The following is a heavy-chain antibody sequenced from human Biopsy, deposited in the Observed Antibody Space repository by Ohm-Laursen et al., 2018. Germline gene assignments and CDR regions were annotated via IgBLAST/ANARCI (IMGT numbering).Heavy chain of an antibody. CDR2: INGSGGST. CDR3: ARDLYDFCGGCPFDP. Sequence: SLRLSCAASGFTFSSHAMSWVRLAPGKGLECVSVINGSGGSTYYADPVKGRFTISRDNSKNTLYLQMNSLRVEDTAMYYCARDLYDFCGGCPFDPWGQGTLVTVS. J-gene: IGHJ5*02. V-gene: IGHV3-23*01. CDR1: GFTFSSHA. D-gene: IGHD3-3*01.